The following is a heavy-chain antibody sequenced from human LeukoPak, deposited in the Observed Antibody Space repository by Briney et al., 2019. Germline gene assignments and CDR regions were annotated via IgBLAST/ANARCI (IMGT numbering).Heavy chain of an antibody. V-gene: IGHV3-9*01. Sequence: GGSLRLSCAASGFTFDDYAMHWVRQAPGKGLEWVSGISWNSGSIGYADSVKGRFTISRDNAKNSLYLQMNSLRAEDTALYYCAKDGTGGFDPWGQGTLVTVSS. CDR3: AKDGTGGFDP. CDR1: GFTFDDYA. CDR2: ISWNSGSI. J-gene: IGHJ5*02.